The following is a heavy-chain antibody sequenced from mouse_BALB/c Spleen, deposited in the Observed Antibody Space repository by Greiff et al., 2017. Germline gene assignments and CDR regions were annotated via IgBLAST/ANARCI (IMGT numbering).Heavy chain of an antibody. CDR3: ARGGPYDGYSAWFAY. CDR1: GFSLTSYG. D-gene: IGHD2-3*01. CDR2: IWAGGST. J-gene: IGHJ3*01. Sequence: VMLVESGPGLVAPSQSLSITCTVSGFSLTSYGVHWVRQPPGKGLEWLGVIWAGGSTNYNSALMSRLSISKDNSKSQVFLKMNSLQTDDTAMYYCARGGPYDGYSAWFAYWGQGTLVTVSA. V-gene: IGHV2-9*02.